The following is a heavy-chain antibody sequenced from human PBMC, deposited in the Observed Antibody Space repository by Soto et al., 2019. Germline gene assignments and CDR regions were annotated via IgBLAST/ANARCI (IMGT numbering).Heavy chain of an antibody. J-gene: IGHJ4*02. CDR3: ARQHAPYSSGWYGYFDY. V-gene: IGHV4-59*01. CDR1: GGSISSYY. D-gene: IGHD6-19*01. CDR2: IYYSGST. Sequence: KASETLSLTCTVSGGSISSYYWSWIRRPPGKGLEWIGYIYYSGSTNYNPSLKSRVTISVDTSKNQFSLKLSSVTAADTAVYYCARQHAPYSSGWYGYFDYWGQGTLVTVSS.